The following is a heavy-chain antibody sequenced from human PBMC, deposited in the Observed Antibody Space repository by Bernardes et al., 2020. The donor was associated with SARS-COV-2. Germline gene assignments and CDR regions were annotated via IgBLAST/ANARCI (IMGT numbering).Heavy chain of an antibody. CDR3: ARQDIGAIFGVVITPAGMDV. D-gene: IGHD3-3*01. CDR2: IYYSGST. V-gene: IGHV4-59*08. J-gene: IGHJ6*02. Sequence: SETLSLTCTFSGGSISSYYGSWIRRPPGKGLEWIGYIYYSGSTNYNPSLKSRVTISVDTSKNQFSLKLSSVTAADTAVYYCARQDIGAIFGVVITPAGMDVWGQGTTVTVSS. CDR1: GGSISSYY.